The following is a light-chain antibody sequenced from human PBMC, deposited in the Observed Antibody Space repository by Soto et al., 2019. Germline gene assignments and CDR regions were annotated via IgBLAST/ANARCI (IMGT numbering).Light chain of an antibody. CDR1: SSDVGSYNL. V-gene: IGLV2-23*02. Sequence: QSALTQPASVSGSPGQSITISCTGTSSDVGSYNLVSWYQQHPGKAPKLMIYEVSKRPSGVSNRFSGSKSGNTASLTISGFQAEDAADYYCCSYAGSSTPYVFGTGTKVTVL. CDR2: EVS. J-gene: IGLJ1*01. CDR3: CSYAGSSTPYV.